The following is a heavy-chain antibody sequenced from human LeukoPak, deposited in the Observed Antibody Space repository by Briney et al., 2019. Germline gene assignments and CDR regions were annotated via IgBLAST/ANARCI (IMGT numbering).Heavy chain of an antibody. V-gene: IGHV3-7*01. CDR1: EFTFSSYW. CDR2: IKQDGSEK. CDR3: ARYCGCDCYGMDV. Sequence: PGWALRLSCTASEFTFSSYWMSWVRQAPGKGLEGVANIKQDGSEKDYVDSVKGRFTVSRDNAKNSLYLQMNSLRAEDTAVNYCARYCGCDCYGMDVWGQGTTVTVSS. D-gene: IGHD2-21*01. J-gene: IGHJ6*02.